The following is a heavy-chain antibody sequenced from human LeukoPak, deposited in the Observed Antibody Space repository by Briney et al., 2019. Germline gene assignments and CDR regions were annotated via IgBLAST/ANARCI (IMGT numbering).Heavy chain of an antibody. Sequence: GGSLRLSCAASGFTFSGYDINWVRQAPGKGLEWVSYISRSGDTIYYADSVKGRFTISRDNAKNSLYLQMNSLRVEDTAVYYCARDPRGADIVPAGYIRCYYYGMDVWGQGTTVTVSS. CDR3: ARDPRGADIVPAGYIRCYYYGMDV. D-gene: IGHD2-2*01. CDR1: GFTFSGYD. J-gene: IGHJ6*02. V-gene: IGHV3-48*03. CDR2: ISRSGDTI.